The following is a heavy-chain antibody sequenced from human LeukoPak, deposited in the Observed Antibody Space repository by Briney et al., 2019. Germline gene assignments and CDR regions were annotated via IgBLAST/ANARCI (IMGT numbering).Heavy chain of an antibody. J-gene: IGHJ4*02. V-gene: IGHV3-30*18. CDR3: AKDRPQYSSSSLGEFDY. CDR1: GFTFSSYG. Sequence: PGRSLRLSCAASGFTFSSYGMHWVRQAPGKGLEWVAVISYDGSNKYHADSVKGRFTISRDNSKNTLYLQMNSLRAEDTAVYYCAKDRPQYSSSSLGEFDYWGQGTLVTVSS. CDR2: ISYDGSNK. D-gene: IGHD6-6*01.